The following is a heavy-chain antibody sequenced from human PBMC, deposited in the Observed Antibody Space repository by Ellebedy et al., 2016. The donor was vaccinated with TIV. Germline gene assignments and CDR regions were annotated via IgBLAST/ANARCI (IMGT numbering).Heavy chain of an antibody. Sequence: GGSLRLSXAASGFTFSDSHMHWVRQAPGKGLEWVGHIRSEADNYATAYAASVNGRFTISRDDSKNTAYLQMNSLKTEDTAVYYCARQTDSCHDYWGQGTLVTVSS. CDR1: GFTFSDSH. D-gene: IGHD2-2*01. CDR3: ARQTDSCHDY. J-gene: IGHJ4*02. CDR2: IRSEADNYAT. V-gene: IGHV3-73*01.